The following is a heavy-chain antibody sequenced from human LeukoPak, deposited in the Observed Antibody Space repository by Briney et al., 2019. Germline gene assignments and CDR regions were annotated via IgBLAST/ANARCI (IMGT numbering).Heavy chain of an antibody. CDR1: GFTFSNAW. D-gene: IGHD1-1*01. V-gene: IGHV3-64*02. CDR2: LNSDGIST. Sequence: GGSLRLSCAASGFTFSNAWMSWVRQAPGKGLEYVSALNSDGISTYYADSVRGRFTISRDNSKNTLFLQMGSLRPEDMAVYYCARRAGSGTTAFDIWGPGTMVTVSS. CDR3: ARRAGSGTTAFDI. J-gene: IGHJ3*02.